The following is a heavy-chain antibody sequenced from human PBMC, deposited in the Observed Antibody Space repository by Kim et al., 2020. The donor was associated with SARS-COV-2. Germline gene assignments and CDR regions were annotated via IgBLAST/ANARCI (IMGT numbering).Heavy chain of an antibody. CDR2: IYYSGST. D-gene: IGHD2-15*01. J-gene: IGHJ4*02. Sequence: SETLSLTCTVSGGSISSSSYYWGWIRQPPGKGLEWIGTIYYSGSTYYNPSLKSRVTISVDTSKNQFSLKLSSVTAADTAVFYCARQGRGERPGWYYFDYWGQGTLVTVSS. V-gene: IGHV4-39*01. CDR1: GGSISSSSYY. CDR3: ARQGRGERPGWYYFDY.